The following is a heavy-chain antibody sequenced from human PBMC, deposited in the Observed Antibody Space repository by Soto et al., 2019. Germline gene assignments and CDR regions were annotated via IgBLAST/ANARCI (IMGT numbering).Heavy chain of an antibody. CDR2: ISGSGGST. J-gene: IGHJ3*01. D-gene: IGHD6-19*01. Sequence: EVQLLESGGGLVQPGGSLRLSCAASGFTFSSYAMSWVRQAPGKGLEWVSAISGSGGSTYYADSVKGRFNISRYNSKNTLYLQMSSLRAEDTAVYYCAKVRQWLARGAFDFWGQGAMVVVAS. CDR1: GFTFSSYA. CDR3: AKVRQWLARGAFDF. V-gene: IGHV3-23*01.